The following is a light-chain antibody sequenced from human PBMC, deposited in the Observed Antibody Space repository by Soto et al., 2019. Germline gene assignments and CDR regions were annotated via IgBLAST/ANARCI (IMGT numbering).Light chain of an antibody. CDR3: RQYGRSLGFA. CDR1: ENVRTF. V-gene: IGKV3-20*01. J-gene: IGKJ4*01. CDR2: GAS. Sequence: EVVLTQSPATLSLSPGERATLSCRASENVRTFVDWYQQKPGQAPRLLIYGASNRATGIPDRFSGSGPGTDFTLTISRLEPEDFAVYYCRQYGRSLGFAFGGGTKVDIK.